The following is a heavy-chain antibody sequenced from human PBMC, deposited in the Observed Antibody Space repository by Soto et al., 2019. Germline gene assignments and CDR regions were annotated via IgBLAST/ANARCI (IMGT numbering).Heavy chain of an antibody. Sequence: QVQLVQSGAEVKKPGASVKVSCKASGYTFTSYYMHWVRQAPGQGLEWMGIINPSGGSTSYAQKFQGRVTMTRDTSTSTVYMELGSLRSEDTAVYYCARVPYYGDYYVYYYYGMDVWGQGTTVTVSS. CDR2: INPSGGST. CDR3: ARVPYYGDYYVYYYYGMDV. CDR1: GYTFTSYY. V-gene: IGHV1-46*03. D-gene: IGHD4-17*01. J-gene: IGHJ6*02.